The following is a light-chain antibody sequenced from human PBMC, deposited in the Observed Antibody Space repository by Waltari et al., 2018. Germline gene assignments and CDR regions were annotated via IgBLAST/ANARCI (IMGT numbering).Light chain of an antibody. CDR1: TSNIGAAYD. CDR2: GNN. V-gene: IGLV1-40*01. CDR3: QAYDRSLSASV. J-gene: IGLJ3*02. Sequence: QSVLTQPPSVSGAPGQSVTISCTGSTSNIGAAYDVHWYQHVQGTAPKLLIYGNNNRPPGVPDRFSGSKSDTSASLAITGLQAEDEAEYYCQAYDRSLSASVFGGGTKLTVL.